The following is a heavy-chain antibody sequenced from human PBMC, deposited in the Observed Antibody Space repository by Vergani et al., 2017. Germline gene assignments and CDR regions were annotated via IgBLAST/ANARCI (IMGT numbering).Heavy chain of an antibody. J-gene: IGHJ6*03. V-gene: IGHV3-13*01. D-gene: IGHD4-11*01. CDR2: IGVDGDR. CDR1: GFTFSSND. Sequence: VESGGGLVQPGGSLRLSCTVSGFTFSSNDFHWVRQTAGKGLEWVSSIGVDGDRYYSDSVKGRFTISRDNGQSYLYLDMDNLRVEDTAVYFCAREETVTTWYYYYYMDVWGKGTTVTVSS. CDR3: AREETVTTWYYYYYMDV.